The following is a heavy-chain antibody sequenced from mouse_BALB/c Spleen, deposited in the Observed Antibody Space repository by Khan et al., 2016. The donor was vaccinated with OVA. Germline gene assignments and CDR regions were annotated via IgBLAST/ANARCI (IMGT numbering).Heavy chain of an antibody. V-gene: IGHV1S132*01. CDR3: AREEALYYFDD. CDR1: GYIFTSYW. J-gene: IGHJ2*02. D-gene: IGHD1-1*01. Sequence: VQLQQSGAELVRPGASVKLSCKTSGYIFTSYWIHWVKQRSGQGLEWIARIYPGTDNTYYNEKLKDKATLTADKSSSTAYLQLNSLKSEDSAVDFCAREEALYYFDDWGQGTSLTVSS. CDR2: IYPGTDNT.